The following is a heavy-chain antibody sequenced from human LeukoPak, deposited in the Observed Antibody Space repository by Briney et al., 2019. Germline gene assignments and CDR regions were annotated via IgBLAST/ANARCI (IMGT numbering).Heavy chain of an antibody. D-gene: IGHD3-10*02. V-gene: IGHV3-21*04. CDR2: ISSGSGYI. Sequence: PGGSLRLSCAASGFTFSSFTMHWVRQAPGKGLEWVSSISSGSGYIYYADSVKGRFTISRDNAKNSLYLQMNSLRAEDTAVYYCARDMLGFAYFDLWGRGTLVTVSS. J-gene: IGHJ2*01. CDR1: GFTFSSFT. CDR3: ARDMLGFAYFDL.